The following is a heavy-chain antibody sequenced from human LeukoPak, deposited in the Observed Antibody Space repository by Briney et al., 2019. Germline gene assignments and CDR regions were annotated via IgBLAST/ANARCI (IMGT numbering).Heavy chain of an antibody. CDR2: INHSGST. Sequence: SETLSLTCAVYGGSFSGYYWSWIRQPPGKGLEWIGEINHSGSTNYNPSLKSRVTISVDTSKNQFSLKLSSVTAGDTAVYYCARGRKEVLMVYAPYYYYYMDVWGKGTTVTVSS. V-gene: IGHV4-34*01. J-gene: IGHJ6*03. CDR3: ARGRKEVLMVYAPYYYYYMDV. D-gene: IGHD2-8*01. CDR1: GGSFSGYY.